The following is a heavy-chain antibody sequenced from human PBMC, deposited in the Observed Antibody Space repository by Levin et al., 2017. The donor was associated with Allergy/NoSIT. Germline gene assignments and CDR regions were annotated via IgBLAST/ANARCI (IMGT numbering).Heavy chain of an antibody. CDR3: ARDRRNSYDM. CDR1: GYIFTGYY. Sequence: ASVKVSCKASGYIFTGYYMHWVRQAPGQGLEWMGWINPHSGVTKYAQRFQGRVTMTTDTSISTAFMELSRLTSDDTALYYCARDRRNSYDMWGQGTVVTVSS. D-gene: IGHD2/OR15-2a*01. CDR2: INPHSGVT. J-gene: IGHJ3*02. V-gene: IGHV1-2*02.